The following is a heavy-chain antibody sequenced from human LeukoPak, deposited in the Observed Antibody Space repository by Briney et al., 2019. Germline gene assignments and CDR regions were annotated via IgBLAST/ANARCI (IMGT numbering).Heavy chain of an antibody. CDR2: INNDGSDT. CDR3: ARGYFGPDY. V-gene: IGHV3-74*01. Sequence: PGGSLRPSCAVSGFTFTNYWMHWVRQAPGKGLVGVSRINNDGSDTTYADAVKGRFTFSRDNAKNTLYLQMNSLRADDTAVYFCARGYFGPDYWGQ. D-gene: IGHD3-9*01. CDR1: GFTFTNYW. J-gene: IGHJ4*02.